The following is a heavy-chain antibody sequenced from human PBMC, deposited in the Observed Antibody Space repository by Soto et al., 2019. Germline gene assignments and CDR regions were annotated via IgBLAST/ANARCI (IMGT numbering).Heavy chain of an antibody. V-gene: IGHV5-10-1*01. CDR1: GYSFSTYW. CDR3: ARQGYSGYDSKGSWFDP. D-gene: IGHD5-12*01. J-gene: IGHJ5*02. CDR2: IDLSDSYV. Sequence: GESLKISCEGSGYSFSTYWINWVRQLPGKGLEWMGQIDLSDSYVNYSPSFQGHVTISAAQSINTAYLQWRSLKASDTAMYYCARQGYSGYDSKGSWFDPWGQGTMVTVSS.